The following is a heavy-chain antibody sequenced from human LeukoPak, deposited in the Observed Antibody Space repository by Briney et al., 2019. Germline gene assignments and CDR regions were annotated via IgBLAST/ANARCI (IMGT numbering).Heavy chain of an antibody. CDR2: ITGSGGRT. V-gene: IGHV3-23*01. Sequence: GGSLRLSCAASGFTFSSYAMTWVRQAPGKGLEWVSTITGSGGRTYYADSVEGRFTISRDTSKNTLYLQMNSLRAEDTAIYYCARESPVAATGRSWFDAWGQGTLVTVSS. CDR3: ARESPVAATGRSWFDA. J-gene: IGHJ5*02. CDR1: GFTFSSYA. D-gene: IGHD6-13*01.